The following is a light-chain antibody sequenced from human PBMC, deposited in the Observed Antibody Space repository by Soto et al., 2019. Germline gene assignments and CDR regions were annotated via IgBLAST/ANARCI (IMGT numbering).Light chain of an antibody. V-gene: IGLV3-9*01. CDR3: QVWDSSTEG. J-gene: IGLJ1*01. CDR1: NIGSKN. CDR2: SDS. Sequence: SYELTQPLSVSVALGQTARITCGGNNIGSKNVHWYQQKPGQAPVLVIRSDSKRPSGIPDRFSGSNSGNTATLTISRAQAGDEADYYCQVWDSSTEGFGTGTKLTVL.